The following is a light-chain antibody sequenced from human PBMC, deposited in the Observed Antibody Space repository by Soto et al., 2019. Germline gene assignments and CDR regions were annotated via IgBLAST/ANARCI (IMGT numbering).Light chain of an antibody. CDR3: QQYETFSGK. Sequence: DIQMTQSPSTLSACVGEKVTMTCRASQSISSWLAWYQQKPGKAPKLLIYDASALPRGVPSRFSGSGSGTKFTLTIASLQPDDFATYYCQQYETFSGKFGPGTKVDIK. CDR2: DAS. V-gene: IGKV1-5*01. J-gene: IGKJ1*01. CDR1: QSISSW.